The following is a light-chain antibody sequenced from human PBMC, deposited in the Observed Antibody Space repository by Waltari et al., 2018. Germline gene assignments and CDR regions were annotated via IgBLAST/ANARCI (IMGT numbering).Light chain of an antibody. CDR2: RAS. CDR1: QSVGSN. CDR3: QQYNYWPPWT. J-gene: IGKJ1*01. V-gene: IGKV3-15*01. Sequence: LMTQSPPTLSVSPGDRATLSCRASQSVGSNVAWYQQSPGQAPRLLISRASARATDIPARFSGSGSGTDFTLTISSVESEDVGVYYCQQYNYWPPWTFGQGTKVEI.